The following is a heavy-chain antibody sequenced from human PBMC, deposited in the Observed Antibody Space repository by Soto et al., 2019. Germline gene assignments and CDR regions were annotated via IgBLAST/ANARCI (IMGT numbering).Heavy chain of an antibody. J-gene: IGHJ4*02. Sequence: QVQLVQSGAELKTPGSSVSVSCKASGGAFNNYPISWVRQAPGQGLAWMGGIFPRLGTTTYARDVKGRVTMSEDESTTTVSMTLTSLRSEDTAIYYCAIDACCCVGDCYSLVYWGQGTLVTVSS. D-gene: IGHD2-21*02. CDR1: GGAFNNYP. V-gene: IGHV1-69*01. CDR3: AIDACCCVGDCYSLVY. CDR2: IFPRLGTT.